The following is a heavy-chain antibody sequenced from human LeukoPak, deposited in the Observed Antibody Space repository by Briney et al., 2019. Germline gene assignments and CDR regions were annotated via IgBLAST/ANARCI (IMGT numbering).Heavy chain of an antibody. D-gene: IGHD5-18*01. Sequence: GGSLRLSCAASGFTFSSYAMSWVRQAPGKGLEWVANIKQDGSEKYYVDSVKGRFTISRDNAKNSLYLQMNSLRAEDTAVYYCARRFRRGYPYYYYYGMDVWGQGTTVTVSS. CDR2: IKQDGSEK. J-gene: IGHJ6*02. CDR3: ARRFRRGYPYYYYYGMDV. CDR1: GFTFSSYA. V-gene: IGHV3-7*01.